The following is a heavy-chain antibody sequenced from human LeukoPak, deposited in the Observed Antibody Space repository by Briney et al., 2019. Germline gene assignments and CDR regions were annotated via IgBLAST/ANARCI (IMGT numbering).Heavy chain of an antibody. CDR1: GFSFSTYW. Sequence: LAGGSLRLSCETSGFSFSTYWMSWVRQAPGKGLEWVANIKQDGREKYYVDSVKGRFTISRDNAKKSLYLQMNSLRAEDTAVYYCARVEDYDILTGFDYWGQGTLVTVSS. CDR3: ARVEDYDILTGFDY. J-gene: IGHJ4*02. D-gene: IGHD3-9*01. CDR2: IKQDGREK. V-gene: IGHV3-7*01.